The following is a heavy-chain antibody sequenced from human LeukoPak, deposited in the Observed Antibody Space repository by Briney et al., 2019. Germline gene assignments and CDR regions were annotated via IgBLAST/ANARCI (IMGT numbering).Heavy chain of an antibody. Sequence: LGESLKISCKGSGYSFTNYWIGWVRQMPGKGLEWMGIIYPGDSDTRYSPSVQGQVTISADKSFSSAYLQWSSLTASDTAMYYCARACAYQDCFDYWGQGTLVTVSS. J-gene: IGHJ4*02. D-gene: IGHD3-16*01. CDR2: IYPGDSDT. V-gene: IGHV5-51*01. CDR3: ARACAYQDCFDY. CDR1: GYSFTNYW.